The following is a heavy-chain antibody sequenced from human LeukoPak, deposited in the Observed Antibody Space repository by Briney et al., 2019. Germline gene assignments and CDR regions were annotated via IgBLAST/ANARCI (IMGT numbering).Heavy chain of an antibody. Sequence: PGRSLRLSCAASGFTFSSYGMHWVRQAPGKGLEWVAVISYDGSNKYYADSVKGRFTISRDNSKNTLYLQMNSLRAEDTAVYYCATEVNVDTAYYYYGMDVWGQGTTVTISS. D-gene: IGHD5-18*01. CDR1: GFTFSSYG. J-gene: IGHJ6*02. V-gene: IGHV3-30*03. CDR3: ATEVNVDTAYYYYGMDV. CDR2: ISYDGSNK.